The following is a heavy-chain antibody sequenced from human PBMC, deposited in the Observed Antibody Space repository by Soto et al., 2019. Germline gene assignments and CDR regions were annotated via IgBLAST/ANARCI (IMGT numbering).Heavy chain of an antibody. CDR3: ARAIPLYYYGSGSTPCDY. CDR1: GFTFSSYG. CDR2: IWYDGSNK. V-gene: IGHV3-33*01. Sequence: PGGSLRLSCAASGFTFSSYGMHWVRQAPGKGLEWVAVIWYDGSNKYYADSVKGRFTISRDNSKNTLYLQMNSLRAEDTAVYYCARAIPLYYYGSGSTPCDYWGQGTLVTVFS. D-gene: IGHD3-10*01. J-gene: IGHJ4*02.